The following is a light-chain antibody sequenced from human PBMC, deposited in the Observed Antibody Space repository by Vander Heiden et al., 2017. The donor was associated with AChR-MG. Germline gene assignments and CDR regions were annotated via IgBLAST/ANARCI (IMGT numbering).Light chain of an antibody. V-gene: IGKV1-39*01. CDR2: SAS. CDR1: QTIRSY. CDR3: QQSYSLFT. J-gene: IGKJ3*01. Sequence: DIQMTQSPSSLSASVGDRVTITCRASQTIRSYLNWYQQKPGKAPNLLVYSASRLQSGVPSRFSGSGSGTDFTLTISRLQPEDFATYYWQQSYSLFTFGHGTKVEIK.